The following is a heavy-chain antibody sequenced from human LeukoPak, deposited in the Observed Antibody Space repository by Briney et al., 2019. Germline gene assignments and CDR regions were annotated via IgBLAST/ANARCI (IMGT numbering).Heavy chain of an antibody. D-gene: IGHD6-6*01. V-gene: IGHV3-30*04. Sequence: GRSLILSCAASGFTFSSYAMHWVRQAPGKGLEWVAVISYDGSNKYYADSVKGRFTISRDNSKNTLYLQMNSLRAEDTAVYYCASSRWEYSSSSALDYWGQGTLVTVSS. CDR2: ISYDGSNK. CDR1: GFTFSSYA. J-gene: IGHJ4*02. CDR3: ASSRWEYSSSSALDY.